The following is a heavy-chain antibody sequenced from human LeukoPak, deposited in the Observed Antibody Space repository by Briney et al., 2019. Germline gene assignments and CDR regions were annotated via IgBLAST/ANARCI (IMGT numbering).Heavy chain of an antibody. Sequence: ASVKVACKFSGYTLTELSMHWVRQAPGKGLGWMGGFDPEDGETIYAQKFQGRVTMTEDTSTDTAYMELSSLRSEDTAVYYCATVVSPTGTPFDSWGQGTLVTVSS. D-gene: IGHD1-1*01. J-gene: IGHJ5*01. CDR1: GYTLTELS. V-gene: IGHV1-24*01. CDR3: ATVVSPTGTPFDS. CDR2: FDPEDGET.